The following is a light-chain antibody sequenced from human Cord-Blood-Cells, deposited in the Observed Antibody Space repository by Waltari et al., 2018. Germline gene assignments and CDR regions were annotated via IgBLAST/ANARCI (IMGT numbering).Light chain of an antibody. CDR1: SSDVGGYNY. V-gene: IGLV2-14*01. CDR2: DVS. CDR3: SSYTSSSTLV. J-gene: IGLJ2*01. Sequence: QSALTQPASVSGSPGQSITISCTGTSSDVGGYNYVSWYQQHRGKAPKLMIYDVSKRPSGVSNRFSGSKSGNTASLTISGLQAEDEADYYCSSYTSSSTLVFGGGTKLTVL.